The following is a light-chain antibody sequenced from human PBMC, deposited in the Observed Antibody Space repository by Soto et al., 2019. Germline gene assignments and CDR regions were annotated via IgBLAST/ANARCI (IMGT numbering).Light chain of an antibody. V-gene: IGKV1-5*03. CDR3: QQYNTYPWT. J-gene: IGKJ1*01. Sequence: DIQMTQSPSTLSASVGDRVTITCRASQSVSSWLAWYQQKPGKAPNLMIHTASSLEGGVPSRFSGSGSGTEFTLTISSLQPDDFATYYCQQYNTYPWTFGQGNKVEIK. CDR2: TAS. CDR1: QSVSSW.